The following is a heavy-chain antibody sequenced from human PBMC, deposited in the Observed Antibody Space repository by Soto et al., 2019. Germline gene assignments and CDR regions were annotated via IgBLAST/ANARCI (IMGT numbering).Heavy chain of an antibody. J-gene: IGHJ4*02. CDR3: ARDMTRTVVPYFDF. V-gene: IGHV1-69*06. Sequence: SVKVSCKASGGTFSNYVVNWVRRAPGQGLEWMGRIIPISGAANYAQKFQGRVTITADKSTSTSYMELSSLRSEDTAVYYCARDMTRTVVPYFDFWGQGTLVTVSS. CDR2: IIPISGAA. D-gene: IGHD1-7*01. CDR1: GGTFSNYV.